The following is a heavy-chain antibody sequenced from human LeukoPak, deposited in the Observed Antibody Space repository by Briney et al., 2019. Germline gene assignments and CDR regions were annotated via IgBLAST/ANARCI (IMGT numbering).Heavy chain of an antibody. J-gene: IGHJ4*02. D-gene: IGHD2-2*01. CDR1: GGSFSGYY. Sequence: MPSETLPLTCAVYGGSFSGYYWSWIRQPPGKGLEWIGEINHSGSTNYNPSLKSRVTISVDTSKNQFSLKLSSVTAADTAVYYCARRDIVVVPATRAAFDYWGQGTLVTVSS. V-gene: IGHV4-34*01. CDR3: ARRDIVVVPATRAAFDY. CDR2: INHSGST.